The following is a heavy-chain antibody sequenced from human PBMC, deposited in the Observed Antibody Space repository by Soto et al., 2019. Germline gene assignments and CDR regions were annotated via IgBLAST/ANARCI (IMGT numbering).Heavy chain of an antibody. CDR3: AKNWNWGSLVH. J-gene: IGHJ4*02. V-gene: IGHV4-59*08. D-gene: IGHD7-27*01. CDR1: GDSISTDY. Sequence: QVHLQESGPGLVKPSETLSLTCTVSGDSISTDYWSWIRQSPGKGLEWIGFIYYGGSTNYNPSLTSRVTISVDTPKNQFSLKLSSVTDADTAVYYCAKNWNWGSLVHWGQGTLVTVSS. CDR2: IYYGGST.